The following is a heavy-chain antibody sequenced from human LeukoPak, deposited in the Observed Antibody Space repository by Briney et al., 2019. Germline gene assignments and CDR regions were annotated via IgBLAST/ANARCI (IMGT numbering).Heavy chain of an antibody. CDR1: GGTFSSYA. J-gene: IGHJ4*02. Sequence: SVKVSCKASGGTFSSYAISWVRQAPGQGLEWMGRIIPILGIANYAQKFQGRVTITADKSTSTAYMELSSLRSEDTAVYYCARHKIVVVTATSYYFDYWAREPWSPSPQ. CDR3: ARHKIVVVTATSYYFDY. V-gene: IGHV1-69*04. D-gene: IGHD2-21*02. CDR2: IIPILGIA.